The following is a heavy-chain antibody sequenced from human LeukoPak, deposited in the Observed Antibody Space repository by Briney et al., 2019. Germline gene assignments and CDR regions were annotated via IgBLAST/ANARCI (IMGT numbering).Heavy chain of an antibody. Sequence: GGSLRLSRAASGFTFSDYYMSWIRQAPGKGLEWVSYISSSSSTIYYADSVKGRFTISRDNSKNTLYLQMNSLRAEDTAVYYCAKHSSSGRALDYWGQGTLVTVSS. CDR3: AKHSSSGRALDY. CDR2: ISSSSSTI. V-gene: IGHV3-11*04. D-gene: IGHD6-6*01. J-gene: IGHJ4*02. CDR1: GFTFSDYY.